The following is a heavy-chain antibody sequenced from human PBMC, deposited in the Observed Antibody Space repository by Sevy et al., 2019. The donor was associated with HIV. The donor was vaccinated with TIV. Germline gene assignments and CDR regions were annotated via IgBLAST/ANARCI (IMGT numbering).Heavy chain of an antibody. Sequence: GGSLRLSCAGSGFTFSTHAMHCVRQAPGKGLEWVAVISYDGSAEFYADSVKGRFTISRDNSENTLYLQMNSLRIEHTGMYYCARDAGYRIDWYPGYWGQGILVAVSS. CDR1: GFTFSTHA. V-gene: IGHV3-30*03. CDR2: ISYDGSAE. CDR3: ARDAGYRIDWYPGY. D-gene: IGHD6-19*01. J-gene: IGHJ4*02.